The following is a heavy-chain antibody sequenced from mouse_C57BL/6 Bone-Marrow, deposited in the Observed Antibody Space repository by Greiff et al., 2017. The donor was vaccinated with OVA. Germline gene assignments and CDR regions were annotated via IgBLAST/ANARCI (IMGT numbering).Heavy chain of an antibody. V-gene: IGHV1-55*01. CDR1: GYTFTSYW. CDR3: AKSLSYSYAMDY. CDR2: IYPGSGST. J-gene: IGHJ4*01. Sequence: QVQLKQSGAELVKPGASVKMSCKASGYTFTSYWITWVKQRPGQGLEWIGDIYPGSGSTNYNEKFKSKATLTVDTSSSTAYMQLSSLTSEDSAVYYCAKSLSYSYAMDYWGQGTSVTVSS. D-gene: IGHD2-10*01.